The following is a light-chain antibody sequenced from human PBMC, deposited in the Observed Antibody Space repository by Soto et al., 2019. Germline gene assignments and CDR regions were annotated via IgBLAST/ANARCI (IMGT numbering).Light chain of an antibody. V-gene: IGKV1-9*01. J-gene: IGKJ4*01. Sequence: DIQLTQSPSFLSASVGDRVTITCRAIQGRNSYCAWYQQKPGKAPNLLLYATSTLQSVFPSRFSGSGSGAEFTRTINSLQSEDMATYYCQQLNSYPVTFGGGTKVEIK. CDR2: ATS. CDR1: QGRNSY. CDR3: QQLNSYPVT.